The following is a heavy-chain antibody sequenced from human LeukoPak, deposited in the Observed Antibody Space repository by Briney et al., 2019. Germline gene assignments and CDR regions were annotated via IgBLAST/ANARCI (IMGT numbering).Heavy chain of an antibody. V-gene: IGHV3-23*01. CDR1: GFTLSSYS. CDR3: AKSALAAGVAHYYDSSGSFDY. J-gene: IGHJ4*02. Sequence: PGGALRLSLAASGFTLSSYSMSWFPPAPGEGVEGGSNFCGSGGRASYADSVKGRFTISRDNSKNTLYLQMKSLRAEDTAVYYCAKSALAAGVAHYYDSSGSFDYWGQGTLVTVSS. D-gene: IGHD3-22*01. CDR2: FCGSGGRA.